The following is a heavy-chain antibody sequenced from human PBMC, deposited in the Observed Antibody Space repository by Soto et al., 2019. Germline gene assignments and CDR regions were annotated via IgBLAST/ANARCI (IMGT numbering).Heavy chain of an antibody. Sequence: GGSPRLSCVASGFNFSYNAMRWVRQAPGKGLEWVGVIWYDGSRKYCADSVKGRFTISRDNSKNTMYLQMNGLRVEDTAIYYCASGYSSSSGVFDYWGQGTVVTVSS. D-gene: IGHD6-6*01. V-gene: IGHV3-33*08. CDR3: ASGYSSSSGVFDY. CDR1: GFNFSYNA. CDR2: IWYDGSRK. J-gene: IGHJ4*02.